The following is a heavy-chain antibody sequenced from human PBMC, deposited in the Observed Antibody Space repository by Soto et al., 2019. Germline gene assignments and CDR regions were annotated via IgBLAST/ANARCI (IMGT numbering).Heavy chain of an antibody. Sequence: EVQLVESGGGLVQPGGSLRLSCAASGFTVISNYMSWVRQAPGKGLEWVSVIYSGGSTYYADSVKGRFTISRDNSKNTLYLQMNSLRAEDTTVYYCARSYSSYWYFDLWGRGTLVTVSS. J-gene: IGHJ2*01. CDR1: GFTVISNY. D-gene: IGHD6-13*01. V-gene: IGHV3-66*01. CDR2: IYSGGST. CDR3: ARSYSSYWYFDL.